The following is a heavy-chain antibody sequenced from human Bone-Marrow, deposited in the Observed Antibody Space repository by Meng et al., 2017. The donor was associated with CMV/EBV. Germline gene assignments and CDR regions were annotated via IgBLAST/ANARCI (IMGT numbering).Heavy chain of an antibody. CDR2: INPSGGST. V-gene: IGHV1-46*01. J-gene: IGHJ6*02. CDR3: ARDGIAVAGTHYYGMDV. Sequence: ASVKVSCKASGYTFTSYYMHWVRQAPGQGLEWMGIINPSGGSTSYAQKFQGRVTVTRDTSTSTVYRELSSLRSEDTAVYYCARDGIAVAGTHYYGMDVWGQGPTVTVSS. D-gene: IGHD6-19*01. CDR1: GYTFTSYY.